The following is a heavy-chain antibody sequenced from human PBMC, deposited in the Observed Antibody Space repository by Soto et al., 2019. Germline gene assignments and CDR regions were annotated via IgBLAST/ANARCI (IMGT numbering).Heavy chain of an antibody. CDR2: ISGYNGDT. CDR3: ARDYDIWGEDWFDP. V-gene: IGHV1-18*01. D-gene: IGHD3-9*01. Sequence: QVQLVQSGGEMRKPGASVKVSCKASGYTFTNFGISWVRQAPGQGFEWVGWISGYNGDTNYAPKFLGRVIMTKDTSTTTAYMELTTLTSDDTAVYYCARDYDIWGEDWFDPWGQGTLVTVSS. CDR1: GYTFTNFG. J-gene: IGHJ5*02.